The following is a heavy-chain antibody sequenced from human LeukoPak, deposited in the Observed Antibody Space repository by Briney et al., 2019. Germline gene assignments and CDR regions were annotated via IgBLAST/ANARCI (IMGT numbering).Heavy chain of an antibody. J-gene: IGHJ4*02. CDR1: GFTLSSYW. Sequence: GGSLRLSCAASGFTLSSYWMSWVRQAPGKGLEWVANIKQDGSAIYYVDSVKGRFTISRDNARNSLYLQMNSLRAEDTAVYYCARCGVGVAAAAANCWGQGTLLTVSS. CDR3: ARCGVGVAAAAANC. V-gene: IGHV3-7*01. D-gene: IGHD6-13*01. CDR2: IKQDGSAI.